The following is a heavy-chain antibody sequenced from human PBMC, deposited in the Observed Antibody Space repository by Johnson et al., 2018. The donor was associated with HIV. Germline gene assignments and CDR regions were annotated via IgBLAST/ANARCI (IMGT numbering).Heavy chain of an antibody. CDR1: GFIFSSYD. Sequence: VHLVESGGGVVQPGGSLRLSCAASGFIFSSYDMHWVRQTTGKGLEWISGIGSSGDTFYPGSVKGRFTISRDNSKNSLYLQMNSLRTEDTALYYCVKDMTPSQLAAFDIWGQGTMVTVSS. CDR2: IGSSGDT. D-gene: IGHD6-13*01. V-gene: IGHV3-13*01. CDR3: VKDMTPSQLAAFDI. J-gene: IGHJ3*02.